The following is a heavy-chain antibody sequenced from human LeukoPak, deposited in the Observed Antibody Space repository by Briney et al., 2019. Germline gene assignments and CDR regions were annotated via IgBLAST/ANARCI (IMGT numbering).Heavy chain of an antibody. CDR3: ARGLYSKKGTNWFDP. CDR2: MNPNSGNT. D-gene: IGHD4-11*01. Sequence: ASVKVSCKTSGYTFTGYDINWVRQATGQGLEWMGWMNPNSGNTGYAQKFQGRVTITRNTSISTAYMELSSLRSEDTAVYYCARGLYSKKGTNWFDPWGQGTLVTVSS. V-gene: IGHV1-8*01. J-gene: IGHJ5*02. CDR1: GYTFTGYD.